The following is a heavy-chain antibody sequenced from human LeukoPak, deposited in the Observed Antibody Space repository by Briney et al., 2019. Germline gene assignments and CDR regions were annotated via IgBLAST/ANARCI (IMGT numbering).Heavy chain of an antibody. D-gene: IGHD6-13*01. CDR2: INPSADAT. V-gene: IGHV1-46*01. CDR1: GYSFISYY. CDR3: ARSSIIAAAGPYYFDY. J-gene: IGHJ4*02. Sequence: GASVKVSCKASGYSFISYYVHLVRQAPGQGLEWMGVINPSADATTYAQRFQGRVTMTRDMSTSTAYMELSSLRSEDTAVYYCARSSIIAAAGPYYFDYWGQGTLVTVSA.